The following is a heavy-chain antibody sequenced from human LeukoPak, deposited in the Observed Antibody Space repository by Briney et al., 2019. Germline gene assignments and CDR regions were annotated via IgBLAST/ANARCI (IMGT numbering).Heavy chain of an antibody. D-gene: IGHD2-2*01. CDR1: GFTFDDYA. V-gene: IGHV3-43D*04. J-gene: IGHJ4*02. CDR3: AKCLGYCSSTSCYAGGAFDY. CDR2: ISWDGGST. Sequence: GGSLRLSCAASGFTFDDYAMHWVRQAPGKGLEWVSLISWDGGSTYYADSVKGRFTISRDNSKNSLYLQMNSLRAEDTALYYCAKCLGYCSSTSCYAGGAFDYWGQGTPVTVSS.